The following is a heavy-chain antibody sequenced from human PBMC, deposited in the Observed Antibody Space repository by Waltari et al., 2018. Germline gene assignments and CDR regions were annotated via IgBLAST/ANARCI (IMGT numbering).Heavy chain of an antibody. J-gene: IGHJ4*02. Sequence: QVQLVQSGAEVKKPGSSVKVSCTASGGTFSSYAISWVRQAPGQGLEWMGGSIPIFGTANYAQKFQGRVTITADESTSTAYMELSSLRSEDTAVYYCAREEYNWNYKAFDYWGQGTLVTVSS. CDR2: SIPIFGTA. CDR1: GGTFSSYA. CDR3: AREEYNWNYKAFDY. V-gene: IGHV1-69*12. D-gene: IGHD1-7*01.